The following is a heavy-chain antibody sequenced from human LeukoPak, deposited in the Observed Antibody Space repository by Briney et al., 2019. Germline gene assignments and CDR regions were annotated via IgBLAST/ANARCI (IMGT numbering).Heavy chain of an antibody. Sequence: GGSLRLSCTASGFTFGDYAMSWFRQAPGKGLEWVGFIRSKAYGETTEYDASVKGRFTISRDDSQSIAYLQMNRLKTEDTAVYYCTREGVVVEGYWGQGTLVTVSS. CDR2: IRSKAYGETT. CDR3: TREGVVVEGY. V-gene: IGHV3-49*03. D-gene: IGHD2-15*01. J-gene: IGHJ4*02. CDR1: GFTFGDYA.